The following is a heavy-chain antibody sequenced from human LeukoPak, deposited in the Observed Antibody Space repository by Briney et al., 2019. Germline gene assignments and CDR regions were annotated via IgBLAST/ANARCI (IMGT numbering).Heavy chain of an antibody. V-gene: IGHV3-74*01. J-gene: IGHJ4*02. CDR1: GFTFTNYW. D-gene: IGHD3-16*01. CDR2: INTDGTSS. CDR3: ARRTSLGMYDY. Sequence: GGSLRLSCAASGFTFTNYWMHWVRQIAGKGLVWVSRINTDGTSSDYADSVKGRFTTSRDNAKNTLYLEMNSLRVEDTAVYYCARRTSLGMYDYWGQGALVTVSS.